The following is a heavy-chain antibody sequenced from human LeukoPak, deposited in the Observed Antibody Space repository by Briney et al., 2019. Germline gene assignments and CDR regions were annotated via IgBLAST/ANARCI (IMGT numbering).Heavy chain of an antibody. Sequence: ASVKVSCKASGYTFTSYDINWVRQATGQGLEWMGWMNPNSGNTGYAQKFQGWVTMTRDTSISTAYMELSRLRSDDTAVYYCARGSAVLLWFGELTPVDYWGQGTLVTVSS. CDR1: GYTFTSYD. CDR2: MNPNSGNT. CDR3: ARGSAVLLWFGELTPVDY. D-gene: IGHD3-10*01. J-gene: IGHJ4*02. V-gene: IGHV1-8*01.